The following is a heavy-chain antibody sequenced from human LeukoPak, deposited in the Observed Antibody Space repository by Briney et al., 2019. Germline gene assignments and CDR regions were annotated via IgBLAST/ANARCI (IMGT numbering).Heavy chain of an antibody. CDR3: ARGTPYSSGWYSSVGNY. V-gene: IGHV4-30-2*01. CDR2: IYHSGST. Sequence: PSQTLSLTCAVSGGSISSGGYSWSWIRQPPGKGLEWIGYIYHSGSTYYNPSLKSRVTISVDRSKNQFSLKLSSVTAADTDVYYCARGTPYSSGWYSSVGNYWGQGTLVTVSS. D-gene: IGHD6-19*01. CDR1: GGSISSGGYS. J-gene: IGHJ4*02.